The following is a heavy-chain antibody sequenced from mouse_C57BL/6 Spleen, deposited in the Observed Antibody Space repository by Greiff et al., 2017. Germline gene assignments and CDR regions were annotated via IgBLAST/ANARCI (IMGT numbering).Heavy chain of an antibody. CDR1: GFTFSDYG. CDR2: ISSGSSTI. Sequence: EVKLVESGGGLVKPGGSLKLSCAASGFTFSDYGMHWVRQAPEKGLEWVAYISSGSSTIYYADTVKGRFTISRDNAKNTLFLQMTSLRSEDTAMYYCASAIYYDYDWYFDVWGTGTTVTVSS. J-gene: IGHJ1*03. CDR3: ASAIYYDYDWYFDV. D-gene: IGHD2-4*01. V-gene: IGHV5-17*01.